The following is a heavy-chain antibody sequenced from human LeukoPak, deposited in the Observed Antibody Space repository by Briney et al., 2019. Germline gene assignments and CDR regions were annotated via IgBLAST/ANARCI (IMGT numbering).Heavy chain of an antibody. D-gene: IGHD2-21*01. CDR3: ARDYRDWFDP. CDR2: IYYSGST. CDR1: GGSISSSSYY. Sequence: SETLSLTCTVSGGSISSSSYYWGWIRQPPGKGLEWIGSIYYSGSTYYNPSLKSRVTISVDTSKNQFSLKLSSVTAADTAVYYCARDYRDWFDPWGQGTLVTVSS. V-gene: IGHV4-39*07. J-gene: IGHJ5*02.